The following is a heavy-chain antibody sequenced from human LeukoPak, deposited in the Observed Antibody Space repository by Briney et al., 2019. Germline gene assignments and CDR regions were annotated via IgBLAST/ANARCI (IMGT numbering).Heavy chain of an antibody. J-gene: IGHJ4*02. CDR1: GGSISTFY. CDR2: IYYSGIT. CDR3: ARQGSGSRAAFDY. V-gene: IGHV4-59*08. D-gene: IGHD1-26*01. Sequence: SETLSLTRTVSGGSISTFYWSWIRQPPGKGLEWIGYIYYSGITNYNLSLKSRVTISVDTSKNQFSLKLSSVTAADTAVYYCARQGSGSRAAFDYLGQGTLVTVSS.